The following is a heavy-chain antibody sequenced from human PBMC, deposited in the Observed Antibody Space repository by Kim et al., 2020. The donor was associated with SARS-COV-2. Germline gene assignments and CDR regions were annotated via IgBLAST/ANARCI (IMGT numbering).Heavy chain of an antibody. V-gene: IGHV3-7*03. CDR3: ARSNSGVGAGKVDY. Sequence: GGSLRLSCAASGFMFSSHWMSWVRQAPGKGLEWVANINEDEGEIYYVDSVEGRFTISRDNAKNSLYLQMNNLRVEDTAVYYCARSNSGVGAGKVDYWGLG. J-gene: IGHJ4*02. CDR1: GFMFSSHW. CDR2: INEDEGEI. D-gene: IGHD6-13*01.